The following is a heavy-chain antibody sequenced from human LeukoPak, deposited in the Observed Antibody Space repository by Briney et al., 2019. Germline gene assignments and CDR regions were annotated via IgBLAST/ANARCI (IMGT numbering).Heavy chain of an antibody. D-gene: IGHD6-13*01. J-gene: IGHJ4*02. CDR1: GFTFSRYE. CDR3: ARDVAAAGTVDYYFDY. Sequence: GGSLRLSCAASGFTFSRYEMNWVRQAPGKGLEWVSYISRSGSTMYYADSVKGRFTISRDNAKNSLYLQMNSLRAEDTAVYYCARDVAAAGTVDYYFDYWGQGTLVTVSS. CDR2: ISRSGSTM. V-gene: IGHV3-48*03.